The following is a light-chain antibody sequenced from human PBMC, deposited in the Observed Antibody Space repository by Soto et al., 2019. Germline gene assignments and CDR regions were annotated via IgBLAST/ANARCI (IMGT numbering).Light chain of an antibody. CDR2: EVS. V-gene: IGLV2-18*02. J-gene: IGLJ2*01. CDR1: SSDIGDYNR. CDR3: NSYTSSSSYVI. Sequence: QSALTQPPSVSGSPGQSVTISCTGTSSDIGDYNRVSWYQQPPGTAPKLMIYEVSNRPSGVPDRFSGSKSGNTASLTISGLQAEDEAYYYCNSYTSSSSYVIFGGGTKVTVL.